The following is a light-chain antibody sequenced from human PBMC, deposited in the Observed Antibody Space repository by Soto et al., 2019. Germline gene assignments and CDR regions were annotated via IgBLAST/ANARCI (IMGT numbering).Light chain of an antibody. CDR3: CSLTNGATWV. J-gene: IGLJ3*02. CDR1: NSDAGSHNF. V-gene: IGLV2-23*01. CDR2: EAS. Sequence: QSALTQPASVSGSPGQSITISCTGTNSDAGSHNFVSWYQQYPGKAPKLLIYEASKRPSGLSNRFSGSKSGNTASLTISGLQAEDEADYYCCSLTNGATWVFGGGTKLTVL.